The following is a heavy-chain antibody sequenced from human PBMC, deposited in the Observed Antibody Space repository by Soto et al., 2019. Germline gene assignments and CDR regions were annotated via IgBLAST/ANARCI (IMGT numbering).Heavy chain of an antibody. CDR3: ARAARVRYGDYELYFDY. CDR2: INSDGSST. J-gene: IGHJ4*02. Sequence: GGSLRLSCAASGFTFSSYWMHWVRQAPGKGLVWVSRINSDGSSTSYADSVKGRFTISRDNAKNTLYLQMNSLRAEDTAVYYCARAARVRYGDYELYFDYWGQGTLVTVSS. V-gene: IGHV3-74*01. D-gene: IGHD4-17*01. CDR1: GFTFSSYW.